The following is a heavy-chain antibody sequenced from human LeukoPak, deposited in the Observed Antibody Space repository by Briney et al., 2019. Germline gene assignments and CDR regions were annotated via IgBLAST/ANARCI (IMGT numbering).Heavy chain of an antibody. V-gene: IGHV1-46*01. D-gene: IGHD2-15*01. J-gene: IGHJ4*02. CDR2: INPSGGRT. CDR3: ARDLGYCSGGSCPYFDY. CDR1: GYTFSSYY. Sequence: ASVKVSCKASGYTFSSYYMHWVRQAPGQGLGWMGIINPSGGRTSYAQKFQGRVTMTRDMSTSTVYMELSSLRSEDTAVYYCARDLGYCSGGSCPYFDYWGQGTLVTVSS.